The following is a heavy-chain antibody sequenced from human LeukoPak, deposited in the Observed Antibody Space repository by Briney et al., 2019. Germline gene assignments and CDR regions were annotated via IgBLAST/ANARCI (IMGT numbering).Heavy chain of an antibody. V-gene: IGHV3-48*01. Sequence: GGSLRLSCAASGFTFNSYAFNWVRQAPGKGLEWVSYISSSSNVIYYTDSVKGRFTISRDDARNLLSLQMNSLRAEDTAVYYCARGDPIYDFWSGGDYWGQGSLVTVSS. CDR1: GFTFNSYA. CDR3: ARGDPIYDFWSGGDY. D-gene: IGHD3-3*01. J-gene: IGHJ4*02. CDR2: ISSSSNVI.